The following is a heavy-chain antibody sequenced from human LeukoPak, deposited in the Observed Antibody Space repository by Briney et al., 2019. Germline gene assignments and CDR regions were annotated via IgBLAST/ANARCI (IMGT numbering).Heavy chain of an antibody. Sequence: GGSLRLSCAASGFTVSSNSMTWVRQAPGKGLEWVSVIYSGGSTYYADSVKGRFTISRDKNTLYLQMNSLRADDTAVYYCARDEPSPDSTDLDYWGQGTLVTVSP. V-gene: IGHV3-66*01. CDR3: ARDEPSPDSTDLDY. CDR2: IYSGGST. CDR1: GFTVSSNS. J-gene: IGHJ4*02. D-gene: IGHD2/OR15-2a*01.